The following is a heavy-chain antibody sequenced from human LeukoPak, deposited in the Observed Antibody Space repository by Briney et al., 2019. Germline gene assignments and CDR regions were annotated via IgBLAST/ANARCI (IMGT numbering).Heavy chain of an antibody. CDR2: IYYSGTT. V-gene: IGHV4-59*08. D-gene: IGHD6-13*01. J-gene: IGHJ4*02. CDR1: GGSISSYY. CDR3: ARHASPSSRVDY. Sequence: SETLSLTCTVSGGSISSYYWSWIRQPPGKGLEWIGYIYYSGTTNYNPSLKSRVTISVDTSKNQFSLKLSSVTAADTAVYYCARHASPSSRVDYWGQGTLVTVSS.